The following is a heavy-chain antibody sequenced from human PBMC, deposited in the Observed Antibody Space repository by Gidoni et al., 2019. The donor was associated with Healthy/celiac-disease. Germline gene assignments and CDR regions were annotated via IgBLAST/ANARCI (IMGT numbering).Heavy chain of an antibody. Sequence: QVLLVESGGGVVQPARSLRLYCAASGFPFSSYAMHWVRQAPGKGLEWVAVISYDGSNKYYADSVKGRFTISRDNSKNTLYLQMNSLRAEDTAVYYCARDRVVRGVTATDYWGQGTLVTVSS. V-gene: IGHV3-30*04. CDR1: GFPFSSYA. D-gene: IGHD3-10*01. CDR2: ISYDGSNK. CDR3: ARDRVVRGVTATDY. J-gene: IGHJ4*02.